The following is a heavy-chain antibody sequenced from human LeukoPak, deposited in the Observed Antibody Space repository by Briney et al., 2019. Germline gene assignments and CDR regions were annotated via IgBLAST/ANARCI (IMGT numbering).Heavy chain of an antibody. CDR2: INPNSGGT. J-gene: IGHJ4*02. V-gene: IGHV1-2*04. Sequence: HGSSVKVSCKASGGTFSSYAISWVRQAPGQGLEWMGWINPNSGGTNYAQKFQGWVTMTRDTSISTAYMELSRLRSDDTAVYYCARTHYDFWSGYYHFDYWGQGTLVTVSS. CDR1: GGTFSSYA. CDR3: ARTHYDFWSGYYHFDY. D-gene: IGHD3-3*01.